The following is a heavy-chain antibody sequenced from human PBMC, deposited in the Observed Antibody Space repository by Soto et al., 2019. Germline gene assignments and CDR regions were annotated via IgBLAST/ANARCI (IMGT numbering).Heavy chain of an antibody. CDR2: INSDGSST. Sequence: EVQLVESGGGLVQPGGSLRLSCAASGFTFSSYWMHWVHQAPGKGLVWVSRINSDGSSTRYADSVKGRFTISRDNAKNTMDPRMNSLRAEDTAEYYCARVGYSGSYRPFDIWGQGTMVTVSS. CDR3: ARVGYSGSYRPFDI. V-gene: IGHV3-74*01. CDR1: GFTFSSYW. D-gene: IGHD1-26*01. J-gene: IGHJ3*02.